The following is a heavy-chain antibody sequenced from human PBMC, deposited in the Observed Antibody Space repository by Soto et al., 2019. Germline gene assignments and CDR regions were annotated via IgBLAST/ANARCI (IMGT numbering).Heavy chain of an antibody. CDR3: ARGPALGLYYFDY. CDR1: GYAFTSYA. CDR2: INASNGST. V-gene: IGHV1-46*03. Sequence: ASVKVSCKASGYAFTSYAMHWVRQAPGQGLEWMGRINASNGSTKYAQKFQGRVTMTRDTSTSTVYMELSSLRFEDTAVYYCARGPALGLYYFDYWGQGTLVTVSS. J-gene: IGHJ4*02. D-gene: IGHD3-10*01.